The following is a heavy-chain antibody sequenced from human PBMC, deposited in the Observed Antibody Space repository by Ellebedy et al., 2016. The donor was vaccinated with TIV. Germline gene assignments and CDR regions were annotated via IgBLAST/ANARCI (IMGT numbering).Heavy chain of an antibody. J-gene: IGHJ4*02. Sequence: GESLKISCAASELRVYVMSWVRQAPGKGLECVSVISESSGTTYADSVKGRFTISRENAKNSLYLQMNSLRAGDTAVYYCAREGSGDKGYFDYWGQGTLVTVSS. CDR3: AREGSGDKGYFDY. V-gene: IGHV3-23*01. CDR2: ISESSGTT. CDR1: ELRVYV. D-gene: IGHD7-27*01.